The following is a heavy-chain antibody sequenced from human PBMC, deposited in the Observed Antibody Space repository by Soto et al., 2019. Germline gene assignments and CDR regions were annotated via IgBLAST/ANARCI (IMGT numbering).Heavy chain of an antibody. CDR3: ARSEMTYNWND. D-gene: IGHD1-20*01. CDR1: GFTFRGDA. J-gene: IGHJ4*02. V-gene: IGHV3-23*01. Sequence: GGSLRLSCAASGFTFRGDAMSWVRQAPGKGLEWVSSVSGSGEMTHYAESVKGRFTISRDNSKDTLFLQMESLRAEDTAIYYCARSEMTYNWNDWGQGT. CDR2: VSGSGEMT.